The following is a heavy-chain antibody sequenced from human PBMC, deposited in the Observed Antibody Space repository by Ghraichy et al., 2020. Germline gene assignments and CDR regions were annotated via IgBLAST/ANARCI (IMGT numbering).Heavy chain of an antibody. D-gene: IGHD5-18*01. Sequence: SETLSLTCTVSGDSISSAAQYWGWIRQPPGEGPEWIGSIHYSGSTYYNPSLKSRVTISTDTSKNHFSLNLSSVTAADTAVYYCARHQGGTARFYWGQGTLVTVSS. CDR2: IHYSGST. CDR3: ARHQGGTARFY. J-gene: IGHJ4*02. CDR1: GDSISSAAQY. V-gene: IGHV4-39*01.